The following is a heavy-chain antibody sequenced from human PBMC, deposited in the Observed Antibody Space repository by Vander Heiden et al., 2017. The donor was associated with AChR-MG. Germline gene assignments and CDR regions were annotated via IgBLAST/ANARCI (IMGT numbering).Heavy chain of an antibody. Sequence: EVKLLESGGDLVQPEGSLRLSCAASGFTFRNYGMSWVRQAPGKGLEWVSGINAGGTNLHYADSVKGRFTISRDNSKNTLFLQMNSLRADDTALYYCAKDWDNSGYYDYWGQGTLVTVSS. D-gene: IGHD3-22*01. J-gene: IGHJ4*02. V-gene: IGHV3-23*01. CDR2: INAGGTNL. CDR3: AKDWDNSGYYDY. CDR1: GFTFRNYG.